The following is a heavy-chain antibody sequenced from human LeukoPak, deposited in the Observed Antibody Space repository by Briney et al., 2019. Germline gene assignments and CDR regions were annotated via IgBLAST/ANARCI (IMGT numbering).Heavy chain of an antibody. J-gene: IGHJ4*02. V-gene: IGHV3-66*01. Sequence: TGGSLRFSCKVSEFAVTGHYMNWVRRAPGKGLEWVSLIYSGGDRFYADSVKGRFTISRDSSKNTLYLQMNSLRAEDTAVYYCARGRGYTDPFDYWGQGTLVTVSS. CDR2: IYSGGDR. D-gene: IGHD5-18*01. CDR1: EFAVTGHY. CDR3: ARGRGYTDPFDY.